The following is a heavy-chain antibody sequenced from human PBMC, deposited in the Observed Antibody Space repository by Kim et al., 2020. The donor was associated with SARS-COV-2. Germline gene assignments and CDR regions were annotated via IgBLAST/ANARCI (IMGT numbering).Heavy chain of an antibody. J-gene: IGHJ4*02. D-gene: IGHD6-13*01. V-gene: IGHV1-2*02. CDR1: GYTFTGYY. CDR3: ARDGITPAGTGFDY. Sequence: ASVKVSCKASGYTFTGYYMHWVRQAPGQGLEWMGWINPNSGATNYAQNFQGRVTMTMDTSISTAYIELSRLRSDDTAVYYCARDGITPAGTGFDYWGQGTLVTVSS. CDR2: INPNSGAT.